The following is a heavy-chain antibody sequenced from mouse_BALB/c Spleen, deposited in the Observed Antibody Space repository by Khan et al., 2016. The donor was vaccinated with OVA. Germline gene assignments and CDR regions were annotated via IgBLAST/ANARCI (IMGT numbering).Heavy chain of an antibody. J-gene: IGHJ4*01. Sequence: EVQLQESGPGLVNPSQSLSLTCTVTGYSITSDYAWNWIRQFPGNKLEWMGYINYSGSTNYNPALKSRISITRDTSKNQFFLQLNSVTTEDTATYNCARDGSRYNYAMDYWGQGTSVTVSS. D-gene: IGHD2-3*01. CDR1: GYSITSDYA. V-gene: IGHV3-2*02. CDR2: INYSGST. CDR3: ARDGSRYNYAMDY.